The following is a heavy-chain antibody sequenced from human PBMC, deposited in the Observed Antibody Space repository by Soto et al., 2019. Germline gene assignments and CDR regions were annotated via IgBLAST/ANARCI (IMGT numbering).Heavy chain of an antibody. V-gene: IGHV3-74*01. Sequence: GGSLRLSCAASGFTFTTYWMHWVRQAPGKGLVWVSHINTDGSSTNYAESVKGRFTISRDNAKTTVNLQMNSVRAEDTAVYYCVKGDGTSISYYVMDVWGQGTTVTVSS. CDR3: VKGDGTSISYYVMDV. CDR1: GFTFTTYW. J-gene: IGHJ6*02. CDR2: INTDGSST. D-gene: IGHD2-2*01.